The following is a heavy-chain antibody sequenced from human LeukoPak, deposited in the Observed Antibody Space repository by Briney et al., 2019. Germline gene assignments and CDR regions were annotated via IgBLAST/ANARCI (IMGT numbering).Heavy chain of an antibody. J-gene: IGHJ4*02. CDR2: ISLAGRT. D-gene: IGHD1-26*01. Sequence: SETLSLTCGVSGGSISGTNWWSWVRQPPGQGLEWIGEISLAGRTNYNPSLNGRVTMSLDKSSNQLSLHLTSVTAADTATYYCSRESGPFCPFGYWGQGTLVIVSS. V-gene: IGHV4-4*02. CDR3: SRESGPFCPFGY. CDR1: GGSISGTNW.